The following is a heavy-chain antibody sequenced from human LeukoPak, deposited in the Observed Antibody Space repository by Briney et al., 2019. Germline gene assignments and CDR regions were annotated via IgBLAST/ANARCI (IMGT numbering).Heavy chain of an antibody. D-gene: IGHD6-13*01. CDR2: ISYDGGKK. V-gene: IGHV3-33*05. J-gene: IGHJ4*02. CDR3: ARDGTAVGINYDY. CDR1: GFTFSSHD. Sequence: PGGSLRLSCVASGFTFSSHDMHWVRQAPGKGLEWVAIISYDGGKKDYAESVKGRFTISRDNAKNSLYLQMNSLRAEDTAVYYCARDGTAVGINYDYWGQGTLVAVSP.